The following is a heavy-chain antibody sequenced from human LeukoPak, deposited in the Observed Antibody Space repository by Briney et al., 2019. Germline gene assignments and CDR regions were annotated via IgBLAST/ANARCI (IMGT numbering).Heavy chain of an antibody. Sequence: SETLSLTCTVSGVSINIYYWSWIRQSAGKGLEWIGRINTSGSTNYNPSLKSRVTISVDTSKNQFSLKLSSVTAADTAVYYCARFPGLRFPIWGQGTMVTVSS. V-gene: IGHV4-4*07. J-gene: IGHJ3*02. CDR3: ARFPGLRFPI. CDR2: INTSGST. D-gene: IGHD5-12*01. CDR1: GVSINIYY.